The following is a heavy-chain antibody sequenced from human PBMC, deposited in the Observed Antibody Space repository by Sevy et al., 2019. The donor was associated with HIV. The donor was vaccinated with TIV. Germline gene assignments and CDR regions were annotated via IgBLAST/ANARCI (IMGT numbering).Heavy chain of an antibody. V-gene: IGHV1-69*13. D-gene: IGHD6-19*01. J-gene: IGHJ4*02. CDR2: IIAILGTV. CDR3: ARGGGNGWYYFDY. CDR1: GGTFSTYG. Sequence: ASVKVSWKASGGTFSTYGISWVRQAPGQGPEWMGGIIAILGTVNYAQKFQGRVTITADESTKTAYMELSSLRSEDTAVYYCARGGGNGWYYFDYWGQETLVTVSS.